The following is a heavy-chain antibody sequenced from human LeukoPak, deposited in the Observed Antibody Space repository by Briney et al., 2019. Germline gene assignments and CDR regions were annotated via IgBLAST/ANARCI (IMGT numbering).Heavy chain of an antibody. V-gene: IGHV1-8*01. CDR2: MNPNSGNT. J-gene: IGHJ4*02. Sequence: ASVKVSCKSSGYTFTSCDINWVRQATGQGLEWMGWMNPNSGNTGYAQKFQGRVTMTRNTSISTAYMEMSSLRSEDTAVYYCARGRPTLDYWGQGTLVTVSS. CDR1: GYTFTSCD. CDR3: ARGRPTLDY.